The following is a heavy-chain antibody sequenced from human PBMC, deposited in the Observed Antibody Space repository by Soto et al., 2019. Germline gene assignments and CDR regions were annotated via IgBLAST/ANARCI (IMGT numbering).Heavy chain of an antibody. V-gene: IGHV1-8*01. CDR3: ASGLDFDY. D-gene: IGHD3-3*02. J-gene: IGHJ4*02. CDR1: GYTLTSYD. Sequence: XSVKVSCKASGYTLTSYDINWGRQATGQGLEWMGWMNPNSGNTGYAQKFQGRVTMTRSTSINTAYMELSSVTAADTAVYYCASGLDFDYWGQGTLVTVSS. CDR2: MNPNSGNT.